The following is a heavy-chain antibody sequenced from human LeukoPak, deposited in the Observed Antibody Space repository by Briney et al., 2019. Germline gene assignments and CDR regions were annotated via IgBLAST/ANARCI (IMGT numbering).Heavy chain of an antibody. V-gene: IGHV3-23*01. Sequence: PGGSLRLSCAASGITFSNYGMSWVRQAPGKGLEWVSSITTSGAGTTCVDSVKGRFTISRDNSKNTLYLEMNSLRAEDTALYYCAKNFLGSGPFSWDFDFWGRGTLVTVSS. CDR3: AKNFLGSGPFSWDFDF. CDR1: GITFSNYG. D-gene: IGHD3-3*01. J-gene: IGHJ2*01. CDR2: ITTSGAGT.